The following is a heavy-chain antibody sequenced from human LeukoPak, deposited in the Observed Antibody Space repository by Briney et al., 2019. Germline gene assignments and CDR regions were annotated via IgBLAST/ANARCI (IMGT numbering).Heavy chain of an antibody. CDR3: AADAAGGCSGGSCNSLFDY. CDR2: ISYDGSNK. Sequence: GGSLRLSCAASGFTFSSYGMHWVRQAPGKGLEWVAVISYDGSNKYYADSVKGRFTISRDNSKNTLYLQMNSLRAEDTAVYYCAADAAGGCSGGSCNSLFDYWGQGTLVTVSS. CDR1: GFTFSSYG. D-gene: IGHD2-15*01. J-gene: IGHJ4*02. V-gene: IGHV3-30*03.